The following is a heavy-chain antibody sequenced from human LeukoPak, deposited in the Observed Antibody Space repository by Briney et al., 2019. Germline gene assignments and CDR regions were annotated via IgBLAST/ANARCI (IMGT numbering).Heavy chain of an antibody. V-gene: IGHV3-74*01. Sequence: PGGSLRLSCAASGFTFSNYWMHWVRHAPGEALMWVSRIKSDGSSTTYADSVKGRFTISRDNAKNTLYLQMNSLRAEDTAVYYCSRDSLSSCGGGCYSGLDVWGQGTTVTVSS. CDR2: IKSDGSST. CDR3: SRDSLSSCGGGCYSGLDV. D-gene: IGHD2-21*02. CDR1: GFTFSNYW. J-gene: IGHJ6*02.